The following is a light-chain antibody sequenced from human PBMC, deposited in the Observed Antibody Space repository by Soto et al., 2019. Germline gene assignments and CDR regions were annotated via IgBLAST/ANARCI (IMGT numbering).Light chain of an antibody. CDR2: AAS. CDR3: QQTYSTPGT. V-gene: IGKV1-39*01. CDR1: QSISSY. Sequence: DIQMTQSPSSLSASVGYRFTITCRASQSISSYLNWYQQKPGKAPKLLIYAASSLQSGVPSRFSGSGSGTDFTLTISSLHSEDFATYYCQQTYSTPGTFGQGTKVDIK. J-gene: IGKJ1*01.